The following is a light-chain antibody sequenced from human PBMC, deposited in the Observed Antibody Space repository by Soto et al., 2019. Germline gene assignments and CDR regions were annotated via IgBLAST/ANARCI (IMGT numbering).Light chain of an antibody. J-gene: IGKJ1*01. CDR1: RDIDSY. V-gene: IGKV1-9*01. Sequence: DIQLTQSPSLLSASVGDRVTITCRASRDIDSYLDWYQLKPGKGPKLLIYDASTLQSGAPSRFSGSGSGTEFTLTISSLQPEDFATYYCQQLNIYPQTFGQGTKVEIK. CDR2: DAS. CDR3: QQLNIYPQT.